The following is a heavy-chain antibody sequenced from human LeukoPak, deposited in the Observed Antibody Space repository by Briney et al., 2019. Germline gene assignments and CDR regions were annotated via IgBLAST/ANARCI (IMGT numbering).Heavy chain of an antibody. CDR1: GYTFSGYY. J-gene: IGHJ3*01. D-gene: IGHD6-19*01. CDR3: TKDQGIAVAGTD. V-gene: IGHV1-2*02. Sequence: GASVEVSCKASGYTFSGYYIHWVRQAPGQGLEWMGWINPSSGATRYAQKFQDRVTMSSDTSITTAYMDLSRLRSDDTAVYYCTKDQGIAVAGTDWGQGTMVTVSS. CDR2: INPSSGAT.